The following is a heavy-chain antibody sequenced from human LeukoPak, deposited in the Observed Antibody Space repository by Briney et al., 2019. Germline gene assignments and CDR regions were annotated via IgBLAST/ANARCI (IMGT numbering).Heavy chain of an antibody. CDR3: ARDPYSGGYGDYYYYYMDL. CDR1: GYTFTDYY. D-gene: IGHD1-26*01. CDR2: INCKNGGT. Sequence: GASVRVSCKASGYTFTDYYFHWVRQAPGQGLEWMGWINCKNGGTNYAQNFQGRVTLTRDTSISTAYMDLSRLTSDDTAVYYCARDPYSGGYGDYYYYYMDLWGQGTTVTISS. J-gene: IGHJ6*03. V-gene: IGHV1-2*02.